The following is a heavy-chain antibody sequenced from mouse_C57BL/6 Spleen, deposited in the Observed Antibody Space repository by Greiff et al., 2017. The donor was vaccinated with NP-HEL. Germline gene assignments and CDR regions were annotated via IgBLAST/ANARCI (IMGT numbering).Heavy chain of an antibody. J-gene: IGHJ4*01. CDR3: ATHYYGSSYGAMDY. CDR2: IWRGGST. V-gene: IGHV2-5*01. Sequence: VKLMESGPGLVQPSQSLSITCTVSGFSLTSYGVHWVRQSPGKGLEWLGVIWRGGSTDYNAAVMSRLSITKDNSKSQVFFKMNSLQADDTAIYYCATHYYGSSYGAMDYWGQGTSVTVSS. D-gene: IGHD1-1*01. CDR1: GFSLTSYG.